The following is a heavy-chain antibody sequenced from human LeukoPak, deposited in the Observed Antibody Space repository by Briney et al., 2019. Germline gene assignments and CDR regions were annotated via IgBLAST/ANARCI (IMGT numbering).Heavy chain of an antibody. V-gene: IGHV4-61*02. J-gene: IGHJ6*04. CDR2: IYTSGST. CDR3: ARGSSSGWFLGDV. D-gene: IGHD6-19*01. Sequence: SETLSLTCTVSGGSISSNSYYWSWIRQPAGKGLEWIGRIYTSGSTDYNPSLKSRVTISKDTSKNEFSLKLSSVTAADTAVYHCARGSSSGWFLGDVWGKGTTVTVSS. CDR1: GGSISSNSYY.